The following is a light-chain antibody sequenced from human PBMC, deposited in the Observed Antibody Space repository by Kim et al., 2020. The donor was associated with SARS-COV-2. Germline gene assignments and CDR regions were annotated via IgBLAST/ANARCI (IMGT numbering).Light chain of an antibody. CDR1: NR. Sequence: NRLNWYQHKVGRAPKLLIYETSNLETGVPSRFSGGGSGTDFTFTISSLQPEDIATYYCQQYDPLVRYTFGQGTKLEI. J-gene: IGKJ2*01. V-gene: IGKV1-33*01. CDR2: ETS. CDR3: QQYDPLVRYT.